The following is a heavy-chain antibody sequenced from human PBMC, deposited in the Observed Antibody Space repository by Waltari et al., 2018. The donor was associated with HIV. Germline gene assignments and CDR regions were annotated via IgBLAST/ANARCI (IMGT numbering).Heavy chain of an antibody. D-gene: IGHD2-2*01. V-gene: IGHV4-61*03. CDR1: GVPVITDTYY. J-gene: IGHJ4*01. Sequence: QVQLQEWGPGLVRPSETLTPTRNVSGVPVITDTYYWSWVRQPPGKGMEWMGYIFYRETASQFFDSGAVSYNPADRSRVDISVDTSMNHLSLTLTSVTAADTATYYGASWRAVNATGFDHWGHGSLVVVSS. CDR3: ASWRAVNATGFDH. CDR2: IFYRETASQFFDSGAV.